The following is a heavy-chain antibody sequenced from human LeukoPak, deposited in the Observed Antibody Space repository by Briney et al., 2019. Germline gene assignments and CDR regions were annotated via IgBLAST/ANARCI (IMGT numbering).Heavy chain of an antibody. CDR3: ARDPLSQGAFDI. J-gene: IGHJ3*02. CDR1: GFTFNTYV. CDR2: IYSGGST. V-gene: IGHV3-53*01. Sequence: PGGSLRLSCAASGFTFNTYVMSWVRQAPGKGLEWVSVIYSGGSTYYADSVKGRFTISRDNPENTLYLQMNSLRAEDTAVYYCARDPLSQGAFDIWGQGTMVTVSS.